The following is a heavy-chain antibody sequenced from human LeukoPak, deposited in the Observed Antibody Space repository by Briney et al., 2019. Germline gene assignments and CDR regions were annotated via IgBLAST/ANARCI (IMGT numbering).Heavy chain of an antibody. V-gene: IGHV5-51*01. CDR1: GYSFTSYW. CDR2: IYPGNSDI. D-gene: IGHD3-16*01. Sequence: GESLKISCKGSGYSFTSYWIGWVRQMPGKGLEWMGIIYPGNSDIRYKASFQGQVTLSADKSINTAYLQWSSLKASNTAMYYCARSKRPYGDAFDIWGQGTMDTVSS. CDR3: ARSKRPYGDAFDI. J-gene: IGHJ3*02.